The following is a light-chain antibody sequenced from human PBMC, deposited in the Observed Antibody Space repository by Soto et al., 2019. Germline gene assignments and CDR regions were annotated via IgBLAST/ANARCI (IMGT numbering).Light chain of an antibody. J-gene: IGKJ3*01. CDR2: GAS. CDR3: QQYGTSPLFT. Sequence: EIVLTQSPGTLSLSPGERATLSCRASESVSSSYLAWYQQKPGQAPRLLIYGASSRATGIPDRFSGSGSGTDFTLTISILEPEHFAVYYCQQYGTSPLFTFGPGTKVDIK. CDR1: ESVSSSY. V-gene: IGKV3-20*01.